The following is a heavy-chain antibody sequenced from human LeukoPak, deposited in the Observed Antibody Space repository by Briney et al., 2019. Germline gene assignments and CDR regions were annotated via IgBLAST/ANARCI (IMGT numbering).Heavy chain of an antibody. V-gene: IGHV4-59*01. CDR2: IYYSGST. CDR3: ARDHAAASLGFDL. J-gene: IGHJ2*01. Sequence: SETLSLTCTVSGGSISSYYWSWIRQPPGKGLEWIGYIYYSGSTNYNPSLKSRVTISVDTSKNQFSLKLSSVTAADTAVYYCARDHAAASLGFDLWGRGTLVTVSS. D-gene: IGHD6-13*01. CDR1: GGSISSYY.